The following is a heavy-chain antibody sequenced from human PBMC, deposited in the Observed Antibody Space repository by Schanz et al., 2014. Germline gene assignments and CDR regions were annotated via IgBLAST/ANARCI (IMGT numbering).Heavy chain of an antibody. CDR3: AKELYSGSHYGWFDP. CDR1: GFTFRNYA. Sequence: VQLLESGGGLVQPGGSLKLSCSASGFTFRNYALSWVRQAPGKGLAWVSAISGSGGSTYYADSVKGRFTIFRDNSNHTLYLQMNSLRADDTAVYYCAKELYSGSHYGWFDPWGQGTLVTVSS. V-gene: IGHV3-23*01. D-gene: IGHD1-26*01. CDR2: ISGSGGST. J-gene: IGHJ5*02.